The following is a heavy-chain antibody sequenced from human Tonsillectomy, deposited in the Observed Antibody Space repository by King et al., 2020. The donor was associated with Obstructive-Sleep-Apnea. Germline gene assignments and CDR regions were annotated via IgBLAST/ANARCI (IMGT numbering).Heavy chain of an antibody. Sequence: QLVQSGAEVKKPGASVKVSCKASGYTFSSYGINWVRQAPGQGLEWMGRISALNCHTNYAQKFQGRVTMTPDTSTSTAYLGLRSLRSDDTAVYYCSSQGYGGNSMSVYWGQGTLVTVSS. J-gene: IGHJ4*02. D-gene: IGHD4-23*01. CDR3: SSQGYGGNSMSVY. CDR2: ISALNCHT. CDR1: GYTFSSYG. V-gene: IGHV1-18*01.